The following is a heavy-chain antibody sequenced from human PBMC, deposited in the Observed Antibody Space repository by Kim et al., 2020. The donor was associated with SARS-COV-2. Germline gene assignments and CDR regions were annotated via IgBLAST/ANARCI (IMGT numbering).Heavy chain of an antibody. J-gene: IGHJ4*02. D-gene: IGHD2-2*01. V-gene: IGHV4-4*09. CDR3: ARSPPGVPAAHFDY. Sequence: NHALKSRVTISVDTSKNQFSLKLSSVTAADTAVYYCARSPPGVPAAHFDYWGQGTLVTVSS.